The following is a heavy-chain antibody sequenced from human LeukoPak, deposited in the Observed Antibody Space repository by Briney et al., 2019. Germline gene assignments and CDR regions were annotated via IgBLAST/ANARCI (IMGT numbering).Heavy chain of an antibody. D-gene: IGHD6-6*01. J-gene: IGHJ4*02. V-gene: IGHV3-30*04. Sequence: GGSLRLSCAASGFTFSSYAMHWVRQAPGKGLEWVAVISYDGSNKYYADSVKGRFTISRDNSKNTLYLQMNSLRAEDAAVYYCARDQGSSSSFDYWGQGTLVTVSS. CDR2: ISYDGSNK. CDR1: GFTFSSYA. CDR3: ARDQGSSSSFDY.